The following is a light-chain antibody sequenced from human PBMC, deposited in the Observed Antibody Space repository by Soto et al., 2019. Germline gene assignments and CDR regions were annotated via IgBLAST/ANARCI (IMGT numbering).Light chain of an antibody. CDR3: QHYYNWPLIT. CDR1: QKISNT. J-gene: IGKJ4*01. CDR2: GVS. Sequence: EIVVTQSPATLSVSPGERATLSCRASQKISNTLAWYQHKPGQAPRLLIYGVSTRATGIPARFSGSGSGTEFTLTISSLQPEDFAVYYCQHYYNWPLITFGGGTKVEIK. V-gene: IGKV3-15*01.